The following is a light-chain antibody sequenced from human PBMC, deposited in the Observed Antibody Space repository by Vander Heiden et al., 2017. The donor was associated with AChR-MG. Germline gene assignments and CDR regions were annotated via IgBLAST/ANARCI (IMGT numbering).Light chain of an antibody. CDR2: AAS. V-gene: IGKV1-39*01. J-gene: IGKJ1*01. Sequence: IQMTQSPSSLSASVGDTVTITCRASQSANTFFNWYQQKPGKAPKLLIHAASTLQSGVPSRFSGSGSGTDFTLTISRLQPEDFATYYCRQSYSTPWTVGQGTKVEI. CDR3: RQSYSTPWT. CDR1: QSANTF.